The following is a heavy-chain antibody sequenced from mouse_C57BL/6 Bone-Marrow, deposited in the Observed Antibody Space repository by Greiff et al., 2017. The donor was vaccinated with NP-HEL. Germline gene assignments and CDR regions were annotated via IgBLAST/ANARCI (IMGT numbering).Heavy chain of an antibody. CDR2: IYPGDGDT. CDR3: ARSIITTVVATPHFDY. V-gene: IGHV1-82*01. J-gene: IGHJ2*01. CDR1: GYAFSSSW. Sequence: QVQLQQSGPELVKPGASVKISCKASGYAFSSSWMNWVKQRPGKGLEWIGRIYPGDGDTNYNGKFKGKATLTADKSSSTAYMQLSSLTSEDSAVYFCARSIITTVVATPHFDYWGQGTTLTVSS. D-gene: IGHD1-1*01.